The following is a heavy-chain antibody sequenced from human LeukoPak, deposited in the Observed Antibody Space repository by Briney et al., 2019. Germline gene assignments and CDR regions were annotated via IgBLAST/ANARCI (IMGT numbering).Heavy chain of an antibody. V-gene: IGHV4-59*01. D-gene: IGHD3-10*01. J-gene: IGHJ4*02. CDR3: ARAGDGSGSYDNADYDY. CDR2: VCNSGRS. Sequence: SETLSLTCTVSGDSINSYYWSWIRQTPEKGLEWIGYVCNSGRSDYGPSLKSRVTMSIDTSKNQFSLRMTSVTAADTGVYYCARAGDGSGSYDNADYDYWGQGTLVTVSS. CDR1: GDSINSYY.